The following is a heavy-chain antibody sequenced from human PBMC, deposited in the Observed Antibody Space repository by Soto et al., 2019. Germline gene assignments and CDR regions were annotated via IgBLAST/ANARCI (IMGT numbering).Heavy chain of an antibody. Sequence: GGSLRLSCAASGFTFSSYAMSWVRQAPGKGLEWVSAISGSGGSTYYADSVKGRFTISRDNSKNTLYLKMNSLRAEDTAVYYCAKSQGEVFWSGYYSNWGQGTLVTVSS. D-gene: IGHD3-3*01. V-gene: IGHV3-23*01. CDR2: ISGSGGST. J-gene: IGHJ4*02. CDR1: GFTFSSYA. CDR3: AKSQGEVFWSGYYSN.